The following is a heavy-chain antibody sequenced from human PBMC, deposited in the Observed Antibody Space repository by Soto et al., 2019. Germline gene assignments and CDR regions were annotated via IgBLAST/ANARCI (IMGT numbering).Heavy chain of an antibody. CDR2: INSDGSST. D-gene: IGHD1-26*01. J-gene: IGHJ6*03. V-gene: IGHV3-74*01. CDR3: ARDGEATNYYYYYYMDV. Sequence: GGSLRLSCAASGFTFSSYWMNWVRQAPGKGLVWVSRINSDGSSTSYADSVKGRFTISRDNAKNTLYLQMNSLRAEDTAVYYCARDGEATNYYYYYYMDVWGKGTTVTVSS. CDR1: GFTFSSYW.